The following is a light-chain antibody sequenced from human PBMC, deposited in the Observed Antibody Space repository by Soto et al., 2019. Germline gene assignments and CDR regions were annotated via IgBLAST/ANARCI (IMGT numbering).Light chain of an antibody. CDR2: DVS. CDR1: QSDGNY. J-gene: IGKJ2*01. Sequence: IVLTQSPATLSLSPGERATLSCRASQSDGNYIARYQQKPGQPPRLLIYDVSNRATGVTARFSGSGSGTDFTLTISSLEPEDFGVYHCQQRSSWPRMYTFGQGTKLEI. V-gene: IGKV3-11*01. CDR3: QQRSSWPRMYT.